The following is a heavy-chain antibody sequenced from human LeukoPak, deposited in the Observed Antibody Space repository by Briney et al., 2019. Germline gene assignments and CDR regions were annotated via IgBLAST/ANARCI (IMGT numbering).Heavy chain of an antibody. D-gene: IGHD5-12*01. Sequence: PSQTLSLTCTVSGGSISSGGYYWSWIRQHPGTGLEWIGYIYYSGSTYYNPSLKSRVTISVDTSKNQFSLKLSSVTAADTAVYYCARVGLYSGYDSGSWGQGTMVTVSS. J-gene: IGHJ3*01. CDR1: GGSISSGGYY. CDR2: IYYSGST. CDR3: ARVGLYSGYDSGS. V-gene: IGHV4-31*03.